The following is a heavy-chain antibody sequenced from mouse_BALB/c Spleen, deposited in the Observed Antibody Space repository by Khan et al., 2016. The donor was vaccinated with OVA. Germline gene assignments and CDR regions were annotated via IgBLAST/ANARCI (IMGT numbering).Heavy chain of an antibody. Sequence: EVQLQQSGPELVKPGASVKMSCKASGYTFTDYYMKWLKQSHGKSLEWIGDINPNNGDTFYNQKFKDKATLTVDKSSSTAYMKLNSLTSEDSAVYYCARGLFDVWGEGTTVTVSS. D-gene: IGHD3-1*01. J-gene: IGHJ1*01. CDR3: ARGLFDV. CDR2: INPNNGDT. V-gene: IGHV1-26*01. CDR1: GYTFTDYY.